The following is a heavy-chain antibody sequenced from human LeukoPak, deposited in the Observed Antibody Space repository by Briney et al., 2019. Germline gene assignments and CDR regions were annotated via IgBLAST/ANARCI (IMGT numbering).Heavy chain of an antibody. CDR1: GYTFTDYG. J-gene: IGHJ4*02. Sequence: ASVKVSCKASGYTFTDYGITWVRQAPGQGLERMGRIRVYNGDTEYAQRLQARLIMTTDTSTSSAYMELRSLKSDDTAVYCCASGGTGYVDNWGQGTLVTVSS. CDR3: ASGGTGYVDN. V-gene: IGHV1-18*01. CDR2: IRVYNGDT. D-gene: IGHD2-8*02.